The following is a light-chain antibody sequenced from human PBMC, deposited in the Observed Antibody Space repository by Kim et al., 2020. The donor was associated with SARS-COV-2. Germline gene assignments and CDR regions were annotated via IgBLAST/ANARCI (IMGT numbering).Light chain of an antibody. J-gene: IGLJ7*01. CDR3: QSFDNSLTDLL. CDR1: SSNIGAGYD. Sequence: QRITISCTGGSSNIGAGYDVHWYQPLPGTAPKLLLYRNNKRPSGVPDRFSVSKSVTSASLAITGLQAEDEAAYYCQSFDNSLTDLLFGGGTQLTVL. CDR2: RNN. V-gene: IGLV1-40*01.